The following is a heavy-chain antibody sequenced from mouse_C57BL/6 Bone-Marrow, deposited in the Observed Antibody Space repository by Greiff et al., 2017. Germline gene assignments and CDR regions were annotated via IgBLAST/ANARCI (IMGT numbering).Heavy chain of an antibody. J-gene: IGHJ1*03. CDR3: ARYNLWYFDV. CDR2: IRNKANGYTT. CDR1: GFTFTDYY. Sequence: EVKLVESGGGLVQPGGSLSLSCAASGFTFTDYYMSWVRQPPGTALEWLGSIRNKANGYTTEYSAPVKGRFTISRNESQRSLYLQMNALIAEDSATYYCARYNLWYFDVWGTGTTVTVSA. V-gene: IGHV7-3*01.